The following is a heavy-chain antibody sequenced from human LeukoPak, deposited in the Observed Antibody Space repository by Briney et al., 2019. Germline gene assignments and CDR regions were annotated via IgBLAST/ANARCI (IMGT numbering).Heavy chain of an antibody. Sequence: ASVKVSCKASGYTFTSYAMNWVRQAPGQGLEWMGWINTNTGNPTYAQDFTGRFVFSLDTSVSTAYLQISSLKAEDSAVYYCARRAADYYDGTAYYSDYWGQGTLVTVSS. CDR1: GYTFTSYA. CDR2: INTNTGNP. V-gene: IGHV7-4-1*02. D-gene: IGHD3-22*01. CDR3: ARRAADYYDGTAYYSDY. J-gene: IGHJ4*02.